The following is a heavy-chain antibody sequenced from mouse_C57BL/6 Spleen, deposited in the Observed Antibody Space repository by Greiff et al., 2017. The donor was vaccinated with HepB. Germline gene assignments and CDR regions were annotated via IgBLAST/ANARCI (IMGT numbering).Heavy chain of an antibody. CDR1: GYAFSSSW. CDR3: ARYPPLYYGNYAAMDY. CDR2: IYPGDGDT. V-gene: IGHV1-82*01. Sequence: QVQLQQSGPELVKPGASVKISCKASGYAFSSSWMNWVKQRPGKGLEWIGRIYPGDGDTNYNGKFKGKATLTADKSSSTAYMQLSSLTSEDSAVYFCARYPPLYYGNYAAMDYWGQGTSVTVSS. J-gene: IGHJ4*01. D-gene: IGHD2-1*01.